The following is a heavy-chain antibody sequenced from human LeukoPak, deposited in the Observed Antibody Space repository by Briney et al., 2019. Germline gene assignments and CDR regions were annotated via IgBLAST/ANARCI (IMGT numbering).Heavy chain of an antibody. V-gene: IGHV1-2*04. CDR3: ATGIQLFYYGMDV. J-gene: IGHJ6*02. D-gene: IGHD5-18*01. CDR2: INPNSGGT. Sequence: ASVKVSCKASGYTFTGYYMHWVRQAPGQGLEWMGWINPNSGGTNYAQKFQGWVTMTRDTSTSTAYMELSRLRSDDTAVYYCATGIQLFYYGMDVWGQGTTVTVSS. CDR1: GYTFTGYY.